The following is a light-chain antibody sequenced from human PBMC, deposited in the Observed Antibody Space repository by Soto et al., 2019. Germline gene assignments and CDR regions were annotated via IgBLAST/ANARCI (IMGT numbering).Light chain of an antibody. CDR2: AAS. CDR3: QVTASLLVP. J-gene: IGKJ5*01. Sequence: TEVTQSQKYLSASVGERDTITCRASQSISSYLNWYQQKPGKAPKLLIYAASSLQSGVPSRFSGSGSGTDFTLTISILQPEDFATYYCQVTASLLVPFAQGTRLEIK. CDR1: QSISSY. V-gene: IGKV1-39*01.